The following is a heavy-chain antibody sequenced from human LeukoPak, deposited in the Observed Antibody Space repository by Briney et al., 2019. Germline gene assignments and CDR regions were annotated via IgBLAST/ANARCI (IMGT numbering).Heavy chain of an antibody. V-gene: IGHV4-34*01. CDR3: ARAINYGSGSYYFDY. CDR2: IKHSVNA. CDR1: GGSIGGYY. J-gene: IGHJ4*02. D-gene: IGHD3-10*01. Sequence: PSETLSLTCVLHGGSIGGYYWSWIRQSPGKGLEWIGEIKHSVNANYNPSLMSRVTISADTSKTQFSLKMTSVTAADTAVYYCARAINYGSGSYYFDYWGQGALVTVSS.